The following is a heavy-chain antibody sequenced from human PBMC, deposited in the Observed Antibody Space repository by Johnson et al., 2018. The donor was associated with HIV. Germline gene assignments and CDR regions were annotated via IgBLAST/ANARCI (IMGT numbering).Heavy chain of an antibody. D-gene: IGHD3-10*01. Sequence: VQLVESGGGVVQPGRSLRLSCAASGFTFSSYWMSWVRQAPGKGLEWVANIKQDGSEKYYVDSVQGRFTISRDNAENSLYLQMNSLRAEDTAVYYCARASYYYGSADIWGQGTMVTVSS. V-gene: IGHV3-7*01. CDR2: IKQDGSEK. CDR1: GFTFSSYW. J-gene: IGHJ3*02. CDR3: ARASYYYGSADI.